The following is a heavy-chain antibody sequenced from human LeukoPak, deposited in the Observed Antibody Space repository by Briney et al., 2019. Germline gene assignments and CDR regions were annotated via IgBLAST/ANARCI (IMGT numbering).Heavy chain of an antibody. CDR3: ARDNRDFWSGYYYFDY. CDR2: ISTTSSTI. D-gene: IGHD3-3*01. V-gene: IGHV3-48*01. J-gene: IGHJ4*02. Sequence: GGSLRLSCAASGFTFSDYTMNWVRQAPGKGLEWVSYISTTSSTIYYADSVRGRFTVSRDNAKNSQYLQMNSLRAEDTAVYYCARDNRDFWSGYYYFDYWGQGSLVTVSS. CDR1: GFTFSDYT.